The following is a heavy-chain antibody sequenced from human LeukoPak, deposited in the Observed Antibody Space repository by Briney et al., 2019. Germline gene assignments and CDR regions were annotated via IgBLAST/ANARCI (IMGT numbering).Heavy chain of an antibody. CDR1: GFTFSSYG. CDR2: ISYDGSNK. D-gene: IGHD2-2*01. J-gene: IGHJ6*02. Sequence: GGSLRLSCAASGFTFSSYGMHWVRQAPGKGLEWVAVISYDGSNKYYADSVKGRFTISRDNSKNTLYLQMNSLRAEDTAVYYCAKSVVPAAKIDYYYYGMDVWGQGTTVTVSS. V-gene: IGHV3-30*18. CDR3: AKSVVPAAKIDYYYYGMDV.